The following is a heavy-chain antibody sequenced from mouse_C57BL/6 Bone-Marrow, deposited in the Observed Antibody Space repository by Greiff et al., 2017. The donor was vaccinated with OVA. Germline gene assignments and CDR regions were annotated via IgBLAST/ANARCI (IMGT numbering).Heavy chain of an antibody. CDR2: INSDGSST. J-gene: IGHJ4*01. CDR3: AREYVGAMDY. CDR1: GFTFSDYY. V-gene: IGHV5-16*01. Sequence: EVQRVESEGGLVQPGSSMKLSCTASGFTFSDYYMAWVRQVPEKGLEWVANINSDGSSTYYLHSLKSRFIISRDNAKNILYLQMSSLKSEDTATYYCAREYVGAMDYWGQGTTVTVSS.